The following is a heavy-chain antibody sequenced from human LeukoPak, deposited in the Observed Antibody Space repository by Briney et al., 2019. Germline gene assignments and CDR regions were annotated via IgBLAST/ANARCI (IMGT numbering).Heavy chain of an antibody. CDR2: IYYSGST. V-gene: IGHV4-61*05. D-gene: IGHD7-27*01. CDR3: ARGLLWGFDY. Sequence: SETLSLTCTVSGGSISSSSYYWGWIRQPPGKGLEWIGYIYYSGSTNYNPSLKSRVTMSVDTSKNQFSLKLSSVTAADTAVYYCARGLLWGFDYWGQGTLVTVSS. J-gene: IGHJ4*02. CDR1: GGSISSSSYY.